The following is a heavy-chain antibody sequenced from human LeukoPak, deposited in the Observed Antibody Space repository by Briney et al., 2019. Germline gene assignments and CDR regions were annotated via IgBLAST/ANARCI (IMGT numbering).Heavy chain of an antibody. CDR2: INHSGST. Sequence: SETLSLTCAAYGGSFSGYYWSWIRQPPGKGLEWIGEINHSGSTNYNPSLKSRVTISVDTSKNQFSLKLSSVTAADTAVYYCARAMRYYYDSSGLYYWGQGTLVTVSS. CDR3: ARAMRYYYDSSGLYY. D-gene: IGHD3-22*01. V-gene: IGHV4-34*01. CDR1: GGSFSGYY. J-gene: IGHJ4*02.